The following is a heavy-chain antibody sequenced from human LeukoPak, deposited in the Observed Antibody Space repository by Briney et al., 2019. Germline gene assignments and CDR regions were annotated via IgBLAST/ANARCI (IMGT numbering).Heavy chain of an antibody. CDR1: GGSISSYY. D-gene: IGHD3-9*01. J-gene: IGHJ5*02. Sequence: PSETLSLTCTVSGGSISSYYWSWIRQPAGKGLEWIGRIYTSGSTNYNPSLKSRVTMSVDTSKNQFSLKLSSVTAADTAVYYSARGAGILTGYSPPRWFDPWGQGTLVTVSS. CDR3: ARGAGILTGYSPPRWFDP. CDR2: IYTSGST. V-gene: IGHV4-4*07.